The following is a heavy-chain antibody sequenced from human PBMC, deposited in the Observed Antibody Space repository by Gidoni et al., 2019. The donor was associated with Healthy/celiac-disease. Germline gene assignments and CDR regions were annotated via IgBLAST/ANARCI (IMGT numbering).Heavy chain of an antibody. CDR1: GYTFTGYY. J-gene: IGHJ5*02. CDR3: AKAASNLGNWFDP. Sequence: QVQLVQSGAEVKKPGASVKVSCKASGYTFTGYYMPWVRQAPGQGLEWMGRINPNSGGTNYAQKFQGRVTMTRDTSISTAYMELSRLRSDDTAVYYCAKAASNLGNWFDPWGQGTLVTVSS. V-gene: IGHV1-2*06. CDR2: INPNSGGT.